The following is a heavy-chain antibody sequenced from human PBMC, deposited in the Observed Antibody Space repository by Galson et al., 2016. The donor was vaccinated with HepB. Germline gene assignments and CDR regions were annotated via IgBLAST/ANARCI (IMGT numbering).Heavy chain of an antibody. CDR1: GFTFSNYW. CDR3: ARDFDISGDY. J-gene: IGHJ4*02. D-gene: IGHD1-26*01. V-gene: IGHV3-74*01. Sequence: SLRLSCAASGFTFSNYWIHWVRQAPGKGLVWVSRINPGGSTTGFAASVKGRFTISRDNAKNTVYLYMNSLRAEDTGVYYCARDFDISGDYWGQGTLVTVSS. CDR2: INPGGSTT.